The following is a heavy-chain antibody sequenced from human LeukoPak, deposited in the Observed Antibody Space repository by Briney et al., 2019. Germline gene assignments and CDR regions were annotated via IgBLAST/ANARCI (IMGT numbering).Heavy chain of an antibody. J-gene: IGHJ5*02. Sequence: ASVKVSRKASGYTFTSYYMHWVRQAPGQGLEWMGIINPSGGSTSYAQKFQGRVTMTRDTSTSTVYMELSSLRSEDTAVYYCARDPYRTRSCSGGSCYSGWFDPWGQGTLVTVSS. CDR2: INPSGGST. CDR3: ARDPYRTRSCSGGSCYSGWFDP. D-gene: IGHD2-15*01. CDR1: GYTFTSYY. V-gene: IGHV1-46*01.